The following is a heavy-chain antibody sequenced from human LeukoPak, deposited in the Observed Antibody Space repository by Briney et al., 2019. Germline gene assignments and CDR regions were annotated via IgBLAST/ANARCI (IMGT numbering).Heavy chain of an antibody. Sequence: GGSVKVSCKASGYTFTGSIMHWVRQAPGQGLEWMGWVNCNTGGTKFAQKFQGRVTMTRDTSISTAYMELSRLRSDDTAVYYCARADPVGYWGQGTQVTVSS. CDR3: ARADPVGY. CDR2: VNCNTGGT. J-gene: IGHJ4*02. CDR1: GYTFTGSI. V-gene: IGHV1-2*02.